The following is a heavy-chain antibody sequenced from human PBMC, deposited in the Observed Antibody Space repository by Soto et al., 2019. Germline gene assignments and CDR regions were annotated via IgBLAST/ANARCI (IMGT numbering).Heavy chain of an antibody. J-gene: IGHJ1*01. Sequence: SETLSLTCTVSGGSISSPYYYWGWIRQSPGKGLEWIGSTYYSGSTYYNPSLKSRATISVDTSENKFSQKLKSVTAADTAVYYCADGFHCGGDCPISEYFHHWGQGTLVTVSS. CDR2: TYYSGST. CDR1: GGSISSPYYY. D-gene: IGHD2-21*02. CDR3: ADGFHCGGDCPISEYFHH. V-gene: IGHV4-39*01.